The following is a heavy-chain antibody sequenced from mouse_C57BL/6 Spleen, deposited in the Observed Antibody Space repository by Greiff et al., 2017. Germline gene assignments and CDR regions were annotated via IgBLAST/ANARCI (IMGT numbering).Heavy chain of an antibody. D-gene: IGHD5-1*01. CDR3: ARKALRVAMCD. CDR2: ISSGSSTI. V-gene: IGHV5-17*01. CDR1: GFTFSDYG. J-gene: IGHJ4*01. Sequence: EVQLVESGGGLVKPGGSLKLSCAASGFTFSDYGMHWVRQAPEKGLEWVAYISSGSSTIYYADTVKGRFTISRDNAKNTLFLQMTSLRYEDPAMYYCARKALRVAMCDWGQGTSVAVST.